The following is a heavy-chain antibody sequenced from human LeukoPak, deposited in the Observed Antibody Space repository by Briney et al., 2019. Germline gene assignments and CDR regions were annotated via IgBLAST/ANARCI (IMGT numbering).Heavy chain of an antibody. CDR2: ISSSSSTI. V-gene: IGHV3-48*04. CDR1: GFTFSSYS. D-gene: IGHD6-13*01. J-gene: IGHJ5*02. Sequence: GGSLRLSCAASGFTFSSYSMNWVRQAPGKGLEWVSYISSSSSTIYHADSVKGRFTISRDNAKNSLYLQMNNLRAEDTAVYYCARDGWWQQLGGWFDPWGQGTLVTVSS. CDR3: ARDGWWQQLGGWFDP.